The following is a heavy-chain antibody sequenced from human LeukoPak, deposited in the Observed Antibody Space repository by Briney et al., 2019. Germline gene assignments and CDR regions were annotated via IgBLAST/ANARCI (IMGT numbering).Heavy chain of an antibody. CDR1: GYTLTELS. J-gene: IGHJ4*02. Sequence: ASVKIPCKVSGYTLTELSMHWVRQAPGKGLEWLGGFDPEDGETIYAQKFQGRVTMTEDTSTDTAYMYLNSLRSEDTAVYFCATNRGYWGQGTLVTVSS. V-gene: IGHV1-24*01. CDR3: ATNRGY. CDR2: FDPEDGET.